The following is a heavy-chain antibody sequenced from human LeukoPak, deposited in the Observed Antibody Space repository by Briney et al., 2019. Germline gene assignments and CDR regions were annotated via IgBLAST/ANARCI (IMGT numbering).Heavy chain of an antibody. V-gene: IGHV4-4*07. CDR2: IYNSGGT. CDR3: ARDGLVVADY. Sequence: SETLSLTCTVSGVSISSYYWSWIRQPAGKGLEWIGRIYNSGGTNYNPSLKSRVTMSVDTSKNQISLKLRSVTAADTAVYYCARDGLVVADYWGREPWSPSPQ. CDR1: GVSISSYY. J-gene: IGHJ4*02. D-gene: IGHD3-22*01.